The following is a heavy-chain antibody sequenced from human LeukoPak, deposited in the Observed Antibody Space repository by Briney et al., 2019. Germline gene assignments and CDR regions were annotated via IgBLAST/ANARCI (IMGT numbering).Heavy chain of an antibody. J-gene: IGHJ4*02. CDR1: GGTFSSYA. Sequence: VASVKVSCKASGGTFSSYAISWVRQAPGQGPEWMGRIIPIFGTANYAQKLQGRVTMTTDTSTSTAYMELRSLRSDDTAVYYCARGGGSGSYYYPLDYWGQGTLVTVSS. V-gene: IGHV1-69*05. D-gene: IGHD3-10*01. CDR2: IIPIFGTA. CDR3: ARGGGSGSYYYPLDY.